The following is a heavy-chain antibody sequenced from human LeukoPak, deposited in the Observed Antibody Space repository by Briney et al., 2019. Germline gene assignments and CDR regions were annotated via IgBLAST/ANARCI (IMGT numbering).Heavy chain of an antibody. D-gene: IGHD1-7*01. CDR1: GGPFSGYS. J-gene: IGHJ4*02. CDR2: INHSGST. Sequence: PAESLYLTCAVYGGPFSGYSWHWIRQPPGKGLEWIAEINHSGSTNYNPSPKSRVTISVDTSQTQFSLKLSSVTAADTAVYYCARVGRARGNSGASFDYWGQATLVTVSS. V-gene: IGHV4-34*01. CDR3: ARVGRARGNSGASFDY.